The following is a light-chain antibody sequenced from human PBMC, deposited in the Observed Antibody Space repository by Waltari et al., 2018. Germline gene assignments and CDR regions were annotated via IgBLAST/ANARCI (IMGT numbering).Light chain of an antibody. Sequence: DIVMTQSPDSLTVSLGERATINCKSSQTLLYSSTNKNYLAWYQQKPGQSPKLLIYWASTRESGVPDRFSGSGSGTDFTLTISSLQTEDVAVYYCQQYYSTPFTFGGGTKVEIK. V-gene: IGKV4-1*01. CDR2: WAS. CDR3: QQYYSTPFT. CDR1: QTLLYSSTNKNY. J-gene: IGKJ4*01.